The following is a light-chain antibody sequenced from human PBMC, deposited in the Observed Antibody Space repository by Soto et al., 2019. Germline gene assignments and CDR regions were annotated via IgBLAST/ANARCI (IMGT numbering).Light chain of an antibody. V-gene: IGLV2-8*01. Sequence: QSALTQPPSASGSPVQSVTISCTGTISDVGGYNYVSWYQQHPGKAPKLMIYEVSKRPSGVPDRFSGSKSGNTASLTVSGLQAEDEADYYCSSYAGSNNLVVFGGGTKLTVL. CDR2: EVS. J-gene: IGLJ2*01. CDR3: SSYAGSNNLVV. CDR1: ISDVGGYNY.